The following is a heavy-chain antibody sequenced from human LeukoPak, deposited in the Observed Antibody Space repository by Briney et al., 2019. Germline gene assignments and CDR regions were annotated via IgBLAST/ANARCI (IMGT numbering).Heavy chain of an antibody. CDR2: ISSDGRDK. D-gene: IGHD6-13*01. Sequence: GRSLRLSCAASGFTFSSFYMHWVRQAPGKGLEWVAVISSDGRDKYYTDSVKGRFTISRDNSMNTLYLQLNSLRAEDTAVYYCAKVHVATAGRYFDFWGQGTLVTVSS. CDR3: AKVHVATAGRYFDF. CDR1: GFTFSSFY. V-gene: IGHV3-30*18. J-gene: IGHJ4*02.